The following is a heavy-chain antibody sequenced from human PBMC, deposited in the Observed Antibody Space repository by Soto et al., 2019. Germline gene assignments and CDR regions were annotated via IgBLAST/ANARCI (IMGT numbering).Heavy chain of an antibody. CDR2: IYYSGST. Sequence: QLQLQESGPGLVKPSETLSLTCTVSGGSISSSSYYWGWIRQPPGKGLEWIGSIYYSGSTYYNPSLKSRFTISVDTSKNQFSLKLSSVTAADTAVYYCARRPPSPLLWFGEPLEENNPFDPWGQGTLVTVSS. CDR3: ARRPPSPLLWFGEPLEENNPFDP. D-gene: IGHD3-10*01. J-gene: IGHJ5*02. CDR1: GGSISSSSYY. V-gene: IGHV4-39*01.